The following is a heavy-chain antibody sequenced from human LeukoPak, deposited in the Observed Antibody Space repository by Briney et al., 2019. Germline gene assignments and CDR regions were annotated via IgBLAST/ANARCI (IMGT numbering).Heavy chain of an antibody. CDR2: ISWNSGSI. J-gene: IGHJ1*01. Sequence: PGGSLRLSCAASEFTFDDYAMHWVRQAPGKGLEWVSGISWNSGSIGYADSVKGRFTISRDNAKNSLYLQMNSLRAEDTALYYCAKDMYAVAGNEGFFQHWGQGTLVTVSS. CDR3: AKDMYAVAGNEGFFQH. D-gene: IGHD6-19*01. V-gene: IGHV3-9*01. CDR1: EFTFDDYA.